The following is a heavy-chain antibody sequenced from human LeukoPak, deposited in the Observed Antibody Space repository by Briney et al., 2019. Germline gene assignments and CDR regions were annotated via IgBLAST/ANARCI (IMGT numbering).Heavy chain of an antibody. J-gene: IGHJ5*02. CDR3: ARDLYSSSWYRQYNWFDP. V-gene: IGHV1-46*01. CDR1: GYTFTSYY. Sequence: GASVKVSCKASGYTFTSYYMRWVRQAPGQGLKWMGIINPSGGSTSYAQKFQGRVNMTRDTSTSTVYMELSSLRSEDTAVYFCARDLYSSSWYRQYNWFDPWGQGTLVTVSS. D-gene: IGHD6-13*01. CDR2: INPSGGST.